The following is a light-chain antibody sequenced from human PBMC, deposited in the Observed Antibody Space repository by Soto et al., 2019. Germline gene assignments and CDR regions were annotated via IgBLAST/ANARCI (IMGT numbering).Light chain of an antibody. CDR2: DVS. CDR1: SSDVGAYNF. Sequence: SALTQPASVSRSPGLSITISCTGTSSDVGAYNFVSWYQQHPDKAPKLMIFDVSNRPSGVSNRFSGSKSGNTASLTISGLQSEDEAEYYCGSYTTSSNYVFGTGTKVTVL. CDR3: GSYTTSSNYV. V-gene: IGLV2-14*03. J-gene: IGLJ1*01.